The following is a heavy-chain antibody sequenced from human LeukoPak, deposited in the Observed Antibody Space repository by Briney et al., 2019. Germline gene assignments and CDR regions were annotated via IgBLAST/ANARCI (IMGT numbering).Heavy chain of an antibody. V-gene: IGHV4-34*01. CDR1: GGSFSGYY. CDR3: ARIRAYIAARPDY. CDR2: INHSGST. D-gene: IGHD6-6*01. J-gene: IGHJ4*02. Sequence: SETLSLTCAVYGGSFSGYYWSWIRQPPGKGLEWIGEINHSGSTNYNPSLKSRVTISVDTSKNQFSLKLSSVTAADTAVYYCARIRAYIAARPDYWGQGTLLTVSS.